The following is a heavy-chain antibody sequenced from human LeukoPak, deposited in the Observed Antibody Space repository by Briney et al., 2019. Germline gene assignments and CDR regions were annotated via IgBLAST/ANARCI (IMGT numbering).Heavy chain of an antibody. CDR1: GGSISSSNW. J-gene: IGHJ6*02. V-gene: IGHV4-4*02. Sequence: PSETLSLTCAVSGGSISSSNWWSWVRQPPGKGLEWIGEIYHSGSTNYNPSLKSRVTISVDKSKNQFSLKLSSVTAADTAVYYCARALAESGTRHYYYGMDVWGQGTTVTVSS. CDR2: IYHSGST. D-gene: IGHD2-2*01. CDR3: ARALAESGTRHYYYGMDV.